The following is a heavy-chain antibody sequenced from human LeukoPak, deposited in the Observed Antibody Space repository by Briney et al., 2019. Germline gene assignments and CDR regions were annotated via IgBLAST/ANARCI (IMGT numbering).Heavy chain of an antibody. CDR2: INWNGGST. Sequence: GGSLRLSCAASGFTFDDYGMSWVRQAPGKGLEWVSGINWNGGSTGYADSVKGRFTISRDNAKNSLYLQMNSLRAEDTALYYCARDAPDFWSGYSKWNDYFDYWGQGTLVTVSS. D-gene: IGHD3-3*01. J-gene: IGHJ4*02. CDR3: ARDAPDFWSGYSKWNDYFDY. V-gene: IGHV3-20*04. CDR1: GFTFDDYG.